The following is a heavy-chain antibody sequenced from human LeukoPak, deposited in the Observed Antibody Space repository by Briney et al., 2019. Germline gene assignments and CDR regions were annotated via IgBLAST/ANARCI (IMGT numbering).Heavy chain of an antibody. CDR3: AREKAYYYDSSGYYHP. V-gene: IGHV1-69*05. Sequence: SVXVSCKASGGTFISYAISWVGQAPGKGLEWMGRIIPIFGTANYAQKFQGRVTITTDEYRRTAYMEVSRLRDEDTAVYYCAREKAYYYDSSGYYHPWGQGTLVTVSS. CDR1: GGTFISYA. D-gene: IGHD3-22*01. J-gene: IGHJ4*02. CDR2: IIPIFGTA.